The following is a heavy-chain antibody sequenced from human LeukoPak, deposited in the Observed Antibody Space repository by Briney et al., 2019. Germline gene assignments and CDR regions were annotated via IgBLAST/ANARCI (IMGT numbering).Heavy chain of an antibody. J-gene: IGHJ6*03. CDR1: GGTFSSYA. V-gene: IGHV1-69*06. CDR2: IIPIFGTA. Sequence: SVKVSCKASGGTFSSYAISWVRQAPGQGLEWMGGIIPIFGTANYAQKFQGRVTITADKSTSTAYMELSSLRPEDTAVYYCAAKTHRRIAAAADYYYYYYMDVWGKGTTVTVSS. CDR3: AAKTHRRIAAAADYYYYYYMDV. D-gene: IGHD6-13*01.